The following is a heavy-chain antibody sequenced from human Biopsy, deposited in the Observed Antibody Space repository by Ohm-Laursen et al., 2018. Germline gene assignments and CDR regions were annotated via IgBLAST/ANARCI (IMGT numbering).Heavy chain of an antibody. Sequence: SETLSLTCTVSGVSITAYYWSWIRQPPGKGLECIGIIHHSGSTNYNPSLKSRLTISVDTSKNQFSLKLSSVTAADTAVYYCARMDCSGGSCHYYSYGMDVWGQGTTVTVSS. CDR1: GVSITAYY. D-gene: IGHD2-15*01. V-gene: IGHV4-4*09. J-gene: IGHJ6*02. CDR2: IHHSGST. CDR3: ARMDCSGGSCHYYSYGMDV.